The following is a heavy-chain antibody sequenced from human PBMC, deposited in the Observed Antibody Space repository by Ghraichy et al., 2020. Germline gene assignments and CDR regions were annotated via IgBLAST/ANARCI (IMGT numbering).Heavy chain of an antibody. CDR1: GFTFSNYD. Sequence: LSLTCAASGFTFSNYDMDWVRQAPGKGLEWISYITSTSTTIYYADSVRGRFTITRDNAKNSLYLQMNSLRDEDTAVYYCARAAPTYYYDNWGQGTLVIVSS. CDR2: ITSTSTTI. J-gene: IGHJ4*02. D-gene: IGHD3-22*01. CDR3: ARAAPTYYYDN. V-gene: IGHV3-48*02.